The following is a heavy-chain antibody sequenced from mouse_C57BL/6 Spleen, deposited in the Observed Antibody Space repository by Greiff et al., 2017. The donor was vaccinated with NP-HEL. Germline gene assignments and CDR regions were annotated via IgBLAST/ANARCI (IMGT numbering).Heavy chain of an antibody. V-gene: IGHV1-5*01. Sequence: EVQLQQSGTVLARPGASVKMSCKTSGYTFTSYWMHWVKQRPGQGLEWIGAIYPGNSDTSYNQKFKGKAKLTAVTSASTAYMELSSRTNEDSAVYYCTRSGYDYDRFAYWGQGTLVTVSA. CDR2: IYPGNSDT. CDR3: TRSGYDYDRFAY. D-gene: IGHD2-4*01. J-gene: IGHJ3*01. CDR1: GYTFTSYW.